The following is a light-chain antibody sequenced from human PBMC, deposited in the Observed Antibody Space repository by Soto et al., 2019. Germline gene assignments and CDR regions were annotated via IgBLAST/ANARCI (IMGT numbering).Light chain of an antibody. CDR3: TSFTTSNTWV. CDR1: SSDVGAYNY. V-gene: IGLV2-14*03. CDR2: HVS. J-gene: IGLJ3*02. Sequence: QSALTQPASVSGSPGQSITISCTGTSSDVGAYNYVSGFQQYPGKAPKLLIYHVSSRPSGVSLRFSGSKSGNTASLTISGLQAEDEADFYCTSFTTSNTWVFGEGIKLTVL.